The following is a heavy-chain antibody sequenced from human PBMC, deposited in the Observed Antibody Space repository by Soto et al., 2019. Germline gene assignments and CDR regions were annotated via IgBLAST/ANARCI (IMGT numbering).Heavy chain of an antibody. D-gene: IGHD3-10*01. V-gene: IGHV2-5*02. J-gene: IGHJ5*02. Sequence: QITLKESGPTLVKPTQTLTLTCTFSGFSLSTSGVGVGWIRQPPGKALEWLALISWDADKRYSPSLKSRLTITKDTSKNQVVLTKTNMDPVDTATYYCAHNISMVNFNGFDPWGQGTLVTVSS. CDR1: GFSLSTSGVG. CDR3: AHNISMVNFNGFDP. CDR2: ISWDADK.